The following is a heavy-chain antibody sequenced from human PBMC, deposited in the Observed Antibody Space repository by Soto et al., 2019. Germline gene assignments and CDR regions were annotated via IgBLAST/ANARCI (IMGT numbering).Heavy chain of an antibody. J-gene: IGHJ6*03. CDR2: IKSKTDGGTT. Sequence: GGSLRLSCAASGFTFSNAWMSWVRQAPGKGLEWVGRIKSKTDGGTTDYAAPVKGRFTISRDDSKNTLYLQMNSLKTEDTAVYYCTSLLISSQYYDILTGYYNYYYYMDVWGKGTTVTVSS. D-gene: IGHD3-9*01. CDR3: TSLLISSQYYDILTGYYNYYYYMDV. CDR1: GFTFSNAW. V-gene: IGHV3-15*01.